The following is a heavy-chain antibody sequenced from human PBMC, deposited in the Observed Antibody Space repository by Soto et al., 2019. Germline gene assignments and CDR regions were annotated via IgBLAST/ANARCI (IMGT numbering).Heavy chain of an antibody. V-gene: IGHV1-69*06. Sequence: SVKVSCKASGGTFSSYAITWVRQAPGQGLEWMGGTIPLFGTPNYAQKFQGRVTITADKSTNTVYMELSSLRSEDTAVYYCARDAVGYQPRTYWGQGTLVTVSS. CDR2: TIPLFGTP. J-gene: IGHJ4*02. CDR1: GGTFSSYA. D-gene: IGHD2-2*01. CDR3: ARDAVGYQPRTY.